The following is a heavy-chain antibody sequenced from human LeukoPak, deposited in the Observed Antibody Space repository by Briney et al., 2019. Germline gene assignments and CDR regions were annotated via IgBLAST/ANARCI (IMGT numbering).Heavy chain of an antibody. D-gene: IGHD6-6*01. Sequence: HAGGSLRLSCAASGFTFDDYAMPWVRQAPGKGLEWVSGISWNSGSIGYADSVKGRFTISRDNAKNSLYLQMNSLRAEDTALYYCAKGRGQLVRAFDYWGQGTLVTVSS. CDR3: AKGRGQLVRAFDY. J-gene: IGHJ4*02. CDR2: ISWNSGSI. CDR1: GFTFDDYA. V-gene: IGHV3-9*01.